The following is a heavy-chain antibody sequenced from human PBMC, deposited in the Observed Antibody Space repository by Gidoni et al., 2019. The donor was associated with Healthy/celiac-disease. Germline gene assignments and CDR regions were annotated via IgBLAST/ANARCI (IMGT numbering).Heavy chain of an antibody. Sequence: QVQLVDSGGGVVQPGRSLRLSCAASGFTFSSYGMPWVRQAPGKGLGWVAVISYDGSNKYYAEAVKGRFTISRENSKNTLYLQMNSLRAEDTDVYYCAKDLLGGRDGYNIPYYYYGMDVWGQGTTVTVSS. CDR2: ISYDGSNK. J-gene: IGHJ6*02. CDR1: GFTFSSYG. D-gene: IGHD5-12*01. V-gene: IGHV3-30*18. CDR3: AKDLLGGRDGYNIPYYYYGMDV.